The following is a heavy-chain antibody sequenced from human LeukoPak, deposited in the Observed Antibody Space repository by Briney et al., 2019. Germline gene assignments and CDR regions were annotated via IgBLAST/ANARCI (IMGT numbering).Heavy chain of an antibody. V-gene: IGHV4-39*01. CDR3: ATHRRSGSGGSENAFEI. CDR1: DGSTSSSTYF. J-gene: IGHJ3*02. CDR2: IYDSGST. Sequence: SETLSLTCTVSDGSTSSSTYFWDWIRQPPGKGLEWIGNIYDSGSTHYNPSLKSRVTISVDTSKNQFSLKLNSVTAADTAVYYCATHRRSGSGGSENAFEIWGLGTMVTVSS. D-gene: IGHD5-12*01.